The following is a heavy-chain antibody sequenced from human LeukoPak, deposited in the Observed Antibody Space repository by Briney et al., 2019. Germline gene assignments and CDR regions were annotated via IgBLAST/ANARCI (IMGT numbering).Heavy chain of an antibody. Sequence: GESLKISCKASGYSFSTYWIGWVRQMPGKGLEWMGIIYPGDSDTRYSPSFQGQVTISADKSISTAYLQWSSLKASDTAMYYCARHRDCSSTSCYTPNDAFDIWGQGTMVTVSS. CDR3: ARHRDCSSTSCYTPNDAFDI. CDR2: IYPGDSDT. D-gene: IGHD2-2*02. J-gene: IGHJ3*02. CDR1: GYSFSTYW. V-gene: IGHV5-51*01.